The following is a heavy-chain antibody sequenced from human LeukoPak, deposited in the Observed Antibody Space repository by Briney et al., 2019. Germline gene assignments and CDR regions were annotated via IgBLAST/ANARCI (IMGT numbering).Heavy chain of an antibody. D-gene: IGHD4-17*01. Sequence: GGSLRLSCAASGFTFSSYAMSWVRQAPGKGLEWVSAISGSGGSTYYADSVKGRYTISRDNSKNTLYLQMNSLRAEDTAVYYCAKDPLSYGDYVRLDAFDIWGQGTMVTVSS. J-gene: IGHJ3*02. CDR3: AKDPLSYGDYVRLDAFDI. CDR2: ISGSGGST. CDR1: GFTFSSYA. V-gene: IGHV3-23*01.